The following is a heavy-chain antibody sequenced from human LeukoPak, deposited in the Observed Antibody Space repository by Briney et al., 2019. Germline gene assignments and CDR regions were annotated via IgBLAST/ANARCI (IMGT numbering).Heavy chain of an antibody. CDR1: GGSISSYY. CDR3: ARHRRGYSYGYCFDY. J-gene: IGHJ4*02. V-gene: IGHV4-4*07. CDR2: IYTSGST. Sequence: MASETLSLTCTVSGGSISSYYWSWVRQPAGKGLEWIGRIYTSGSTNYNPSLKSRVTMSVDTSKNQFSLKLSSVTAADTAVYYCARHRRGYSYGYCFDYWGQGTLVTVSS. D-gene: IGHD5-18*01.